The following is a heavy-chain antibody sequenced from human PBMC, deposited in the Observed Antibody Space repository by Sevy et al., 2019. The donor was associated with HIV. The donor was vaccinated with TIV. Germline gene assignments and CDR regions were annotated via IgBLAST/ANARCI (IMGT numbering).Heavy chain of an antibody. Sequence: GGSLRLSCAASGFTFSSYGMHWVRQAPGKGLEWVAVIWYDGSNKYYADSVKGRFTISRDNSKNTLYLQMNSLRAEDTAVYYCARSRPPRIAAAGTGLVDYWGQGTLVTVSS. D-gene: IGHD6-13*01. CDR1: GFTFSSYG. CDR2: IWYDGSNK. V-gene: IGHV3-33*01. J-gene: IGHJ4*02. CDR3: ARSRPPRIAAAGTGLVDY.